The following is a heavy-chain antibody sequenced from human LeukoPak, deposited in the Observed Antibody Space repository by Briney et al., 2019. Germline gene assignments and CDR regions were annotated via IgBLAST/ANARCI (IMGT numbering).Heavy chain of an antibody. D-gene: IGHD1-7*01. CDR3: ARAGITGTLLGEDY. J-gene: IGHJ4*02. Sequence: ASVKVSCKASGYTFTSYGISWVRQAPGQGLEWMGWINAYNGNTNYAQKLQGRVAMTTDTSTSTAYMELRSLRSDDTAVYYCARAGITGTLLGEDYWGQGTLVTVSS. CDR2: INAYNGNT. CDR1: GYTFTSYG. V-gene: IGHV1-18*01.